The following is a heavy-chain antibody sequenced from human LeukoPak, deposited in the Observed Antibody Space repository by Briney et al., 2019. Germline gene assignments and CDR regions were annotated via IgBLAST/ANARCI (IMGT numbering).Heavy chain of an antibody. V-gene: IGHV4-39*01. Sequence: SETLSLTCTVSGGSISSSSYYWGWIRQPPGKGLEWIRSIYYSGSTYYNPSLKSQVTISVDTSKNQFSLELSSVTAADTAVYYCVGCSFYYFDYWGQGSVVTVSS. CDR3: VGCSFYYFDY. D-gene: IGHD2-21*01. CDR2: IYYSGST. CDR1: GGSISSSSYY. J-gene: IGHJ4*02.